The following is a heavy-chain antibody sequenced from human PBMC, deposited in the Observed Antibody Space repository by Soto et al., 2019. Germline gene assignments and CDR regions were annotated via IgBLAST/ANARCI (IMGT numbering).Heavy chain of an antibody. D-gene: IGHD3-10*01. Sequence: SETLSLTCAVYGGSFSDYYWTWIRQPPGKGLECIGEISHSGSTNYNPSLKSRVTISIDTSKNQFSLNLRSVTAADTAVYYCARGLRASFGVRLSYSYYGGDVWGQGTAVTVSS. J-gene: IGHJ6*02. V-gene: IGHV4-34*01. CDR3: ARGLRASFGVRLSYSYYGGDV. CDR2: ISHSGST. CDR1: GGSFSDYY.